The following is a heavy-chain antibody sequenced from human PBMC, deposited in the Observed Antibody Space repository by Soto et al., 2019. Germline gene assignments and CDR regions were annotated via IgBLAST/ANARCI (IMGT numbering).Heavy chain of an antibody. D-gene: IGHD2-15*01. CDR2: MSPNSGNT. V-gene: IGHV1-8*01. J-gene: IGHJ3*02. Sequence: ASVKVSCKASGYTFTSYDINWVRQATGQGLEWMGWMSPNSGNTGYAQKFQGRVTMTRNTSISTAYMELSSLRSEDTAVYYCASYCSGGSCYHANDAFDIWGQGTMVTVSS. CDR1: GYTFTSYD. CDR3: ASYCSGGSCYHANDAFDI.